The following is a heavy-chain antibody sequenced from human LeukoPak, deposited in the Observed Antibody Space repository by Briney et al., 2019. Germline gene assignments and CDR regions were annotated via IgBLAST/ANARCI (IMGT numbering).Heavy chain of an antibody. J-gene: IGHJ5*02. D-gene: IGHD3-16*02. CDR1: GGSFSGYY. CDR3: ARGRAVLADYVWGSYRYNWFDP. Sequence: SETLSLTCAVYGGSFSGYYWSWIRQPPGKGLEWIGEINHSGSTNYNPSLKSRVTISVDTSKNQFSLKLSSATAADTAVYYCARGRAVLADYVWGSYRYNWFDPWGQGTLVTVSS. V-gene: IGHV4-34*01. CDR2: INHSGST.